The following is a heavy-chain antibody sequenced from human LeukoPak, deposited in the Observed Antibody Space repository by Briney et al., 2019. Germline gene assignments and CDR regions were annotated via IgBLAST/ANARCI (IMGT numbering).Heavy chain of an antibody. V-gene: IGHV3-66*02. CDR1: GFTVSSNY. CDR2: IYSGGST. Sequence: QSGGSLRLSCAASGFTVSSNYTSWVRQAPGKGLEWVSVIYSGGSTYYADSVKGRFTISRDNSKNTLYLQMNSLRAEDTAVYYCARAKARSYYDFWSGYRHDAFDIWGQGTMVTVSS. D-gene: IGHD3-3*01. CDR3: ARAKARSYYDFWSGYRHDAFDI. J-gene: IGHJ3*02.